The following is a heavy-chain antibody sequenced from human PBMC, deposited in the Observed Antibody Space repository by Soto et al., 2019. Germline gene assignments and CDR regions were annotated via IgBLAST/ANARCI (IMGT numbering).Heavy chain of an antibody. CDR1: GGSFSGYY. CDR2: IKNSGSN. Sequence: QVQLQQWGAGLLKPSETLSLTCAVYGGSFSGYYCSWIRQPPGKGLEWIGEIKNSGSNNYNPPPKGRVPISVDTSKNTYSLKLSPVGPAETAVYYCARASYWGQGTLVTVSS. V-gene: IGHV4-34*01. CDR3: ARASY. J-gene: IGHJ4*02.